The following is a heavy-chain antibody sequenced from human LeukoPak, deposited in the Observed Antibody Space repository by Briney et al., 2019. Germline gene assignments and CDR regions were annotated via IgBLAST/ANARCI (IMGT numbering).Heavy chain of an antibody. D-gene: IGHD5-12*01. CDR2: IKQDGSEK. CDR1: GFTFSSYW. Sequence: GGSLRLSCAASGFTFSSYWMSWVRQAPGKGLGWVANIKQDGSEKYYVDSVKGRFTISRDNAKNSLYLQMNSLRAEDTAVYYCASAGGLRLGHLPFDYWGQGTLVTVSS. J-gene: IGHJ4*02. V-gene: IGHV3-7*01. CDR3: ASAGGLRLGHLPFDY.